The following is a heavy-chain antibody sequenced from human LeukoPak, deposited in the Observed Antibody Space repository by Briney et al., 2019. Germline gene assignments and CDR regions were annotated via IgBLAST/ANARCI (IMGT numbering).Heavy chain of an antibody. Sequence: GASVKVSCKASGYTFSSYYIHWVRQAPGQGIEWMGIINPSGGSTNYAQKFQGRVTMTRDMSTSTVYMDLSSLRSEDTAVYYCAKAKGRTTVTNFDYWGQGTLVTVSS. V-gene: IGHV1-46*01. J-gene: IGHJ4*02. CDR2: INPSGGST. CDR3: AKAKGRTTVTNFDY. CDR1: GYTFSSYY. D-gene: IGHD4-17*01.